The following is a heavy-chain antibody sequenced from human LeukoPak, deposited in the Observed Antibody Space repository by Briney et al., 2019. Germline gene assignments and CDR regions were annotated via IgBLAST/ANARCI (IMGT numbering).Heavy chain of an antibody. Sequence: GGSLRLSCAASGFIFDENIMHWVRQVPGKGLEWVSLISWDGGSIYYADSVKGRFTISRDNSKQSLYLQMNSLRSEDTALYYCVKSGLDIWGPGTMVTVSS. CDR1: GFIFDENI. J-gene: IGHJ3*02. V-gene: IGHV3-43*01. CDR3: VKSGLDI. D-gene: IGHD1-26*01. CDR2: ISWDGGSI.